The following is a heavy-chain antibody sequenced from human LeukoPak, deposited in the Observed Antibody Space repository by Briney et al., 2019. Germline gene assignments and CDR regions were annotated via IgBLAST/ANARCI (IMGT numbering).Heavy chain of an antibody. J-gene: IGHJ4*02. CDR3: ARVPRATAGAGGAYY. CDR2: ISAYNGNT. Sequence: ASVKVSCKASGYTFTSYGFSWLRQAPGKGLKWLGWISAYNGNTNYAQKLQGRVTMTTDTSTSTAYMELRSLRSDDTAVYYCARVPRATAGAGGAYYWGQGTLVTVSS. CDR1: GYTFTSYG. V-gene: IGHV1-18*01. D-gene: IGHD5-12*01.